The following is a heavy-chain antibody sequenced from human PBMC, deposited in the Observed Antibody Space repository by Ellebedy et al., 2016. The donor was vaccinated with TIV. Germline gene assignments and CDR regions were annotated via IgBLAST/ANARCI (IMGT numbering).Heavy chain of an antibody. J-gene: IGHJ4*02. CDR2: IKQDGSEK. Sequence: GGSLRLXCAASGFTFSPYWMSWVRQAPGKGLEWVANIKQDGSEKYYVDSVKGRFTISRDNAKNSLYLQMNSLRAEDTAVYYCARTPYCGGGCYSLDSWGQGTLVTVSS. CDR3: ARTPYCGGGCYSLDS. D-gene: IGHD2-21*02. CDR1: GFTFSPYW. V-gene: IGHV3-7*01.